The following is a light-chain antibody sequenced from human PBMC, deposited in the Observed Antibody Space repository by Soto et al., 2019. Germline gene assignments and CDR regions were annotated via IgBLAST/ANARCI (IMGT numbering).Light chain of an antibody. CDR1: QGISSY. CDR3: QQYYSYPYT. CDR2: AAS. V-gene: IGKV1-8*01. J-gene: IGKJ2*01. Sequence: AIRMTQSPSSLSASTGDRVTITCRASQGISSYLAWYQQKPGKAPKLLIYAASTLQSGVPSRFSGSGSGTDFTLTISCLQSEDFATYCCQQYYSYPYTFGQRTKLELK.